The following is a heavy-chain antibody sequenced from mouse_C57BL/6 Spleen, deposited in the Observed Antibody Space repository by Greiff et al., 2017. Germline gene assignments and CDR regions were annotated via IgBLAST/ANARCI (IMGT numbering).Heavy chain of an antibody. V-gene: IGHV1-50*01. Sequence: VQLQQPGAELVKPGASVKLSCKASGYTFTGYWMQWVKQRPGQGLEWIGEIDPSASYTNYNQKFKGKATLTVDKSSSTAYMQLSSLTSEDSAVYDCARRKQPRLHDYAMDYWGQGTSVTVSA. CDR2: IDPSASYT. CDR1: GYTFTGYW. CDR3: ARRKQPRLHDYAMDY. D-gene: IGHD3-2*02. J-gene: IGHJ4*01.